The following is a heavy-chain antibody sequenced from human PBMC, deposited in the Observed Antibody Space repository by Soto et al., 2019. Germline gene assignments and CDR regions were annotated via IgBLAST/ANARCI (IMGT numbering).Heavy chain of an antibody. CDR1: GGSFSGYY. V-gene: IGHV4-31*11. Sequence: SETLSLTCAVYGGSFSGYYWTWIRQHPGKGLEWIGYIYYSGSTYYNPSLKSRVTISVDTSKNQFSLKLSSVTAADTAVYYCASAWVALAGTDIYFDYWGQGSLVTVSS. D-gene: IGHD6-19*01. J-gene: IGHJ4*02. CDR3: ASAWVALAGTDIYFDY. CDR2: IYYSGST.